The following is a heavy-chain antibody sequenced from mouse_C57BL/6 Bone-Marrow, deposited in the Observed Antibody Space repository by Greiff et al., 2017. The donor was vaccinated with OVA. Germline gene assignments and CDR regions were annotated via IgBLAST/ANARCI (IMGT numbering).Heavy chain of an antibody. CDR3: ARGRLRRNWYFDV. J-gene: IGHJ1*03. D-gene: IGHD2-4*01. Sequence: VQLQESDAELVKPGASVKISCKVSGYTFTDHTIHWMKQRPEQGLEWIGYIYPRDGSTKYNEKFKGKATLTADKSSSTAYMQLNSLTSEDSAVYFCARGRLRRNWYFDVWGTGTTVTVSS. CDR1: GYTFTDHT. V-gene: IGHV1-78*01. CDR2: IYPRDGST.